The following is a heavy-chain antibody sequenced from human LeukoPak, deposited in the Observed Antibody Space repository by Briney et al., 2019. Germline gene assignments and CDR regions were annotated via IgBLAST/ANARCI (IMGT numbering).Heavy chain of an antibody. J-gene: IGHJ4*02. Sequence: GGSLRLSCAASGFTFINYGMHWVRQAPGKGLEWVAVISYDGTNKYYADSVKGRFTISRDNSKNTLYLQMNSLKTDDTAVYYCANYGDYQYFDYWGQGTPVTVSS. CDR2: ISYDGTNK. CDR1: GFTFINYG. V-gene: IGHV3-30*18. CDR3: ANYGDYQYFDY. D-gene: IGHD4-17*01.